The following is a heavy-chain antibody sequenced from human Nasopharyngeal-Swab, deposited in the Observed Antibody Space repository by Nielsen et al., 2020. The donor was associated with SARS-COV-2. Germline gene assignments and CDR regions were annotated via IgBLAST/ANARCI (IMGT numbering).Heavy chain of an antibody. CDR1: GFTFSSYA. D-gene: IGHD5-18*01. V-gene: IGHV3-30*04. CDR2: ISYDGSNK. J-gene: IGHJ4*02. CDR3: ARGSYVDTALDY. Sequence: GGSLRLSCAASGFTFSSYAMHWVRQAPGKGLEWVAVISYDGSNKYYADSVKGRFTISRDNSKNTLYLQMNSLRAEDTAVYYCARGSYVDTALDYWGQGTLVTVSS.